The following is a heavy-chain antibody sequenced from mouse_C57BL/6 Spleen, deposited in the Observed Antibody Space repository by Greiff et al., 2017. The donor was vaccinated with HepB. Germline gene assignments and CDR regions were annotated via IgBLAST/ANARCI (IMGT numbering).Heavy chain of an antibody. D-gene: IGHD1-1*01. CDR3: ARPPYYYGSSYWYFDV. V-gene: IGHV5-17*01. CDR2: ISSGSSTI. CDR1: GFTFSDYG. Sequence: EVQGVESGGGLVKPGGSLKLSCAASGFTFSDYGMHWVRQAPEKGLEWVAYISSGSSTIYYADTVKGRFTISRDNAKNTLFLQMTSLKYEDTAMYYCARPPYYYGSSYWYFDVWGTGTTVTVSS. J-gene: IGHJ1*03.